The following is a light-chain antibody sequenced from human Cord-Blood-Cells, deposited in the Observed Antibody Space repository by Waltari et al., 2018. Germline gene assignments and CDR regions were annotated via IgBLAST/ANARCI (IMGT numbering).Light chain of an antibody. J-gene: IGLJ2*01. CDR2: DVS. Sequence: QSALTQPASVSGSPGQSITISCTGTSSDVGGYNYVSWYQQHPGKGPKRMIYDVSNRPSGISNRFTGSKSGNTASLTISGLQAEDEADYYCSSYTSSSTVVFGGGTKLTVL. V-gene: IGLV2-14*01. CDR3: SSYTSSSTVV. CDR1: SSDVGGYNY.